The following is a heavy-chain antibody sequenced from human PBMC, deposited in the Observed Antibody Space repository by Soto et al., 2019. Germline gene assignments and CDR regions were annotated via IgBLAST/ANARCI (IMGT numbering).Heavy chain of an antibody. CDR3: ARAFEPEVATMWGHLGFDP. CDR2: IIPILGIA. CDR1: GGTFSSYT. Sequence: GASVKVSCKASGGTFSSYTISWVRQAPGQGLEWMGRIIPILGIANYAQKCQGRVTMTRNTSISTAYMELGSLRSEDTAVYYCARAFEPEVATMWGHLGFDPWGQGTLVTVSS. D-gene: IGHD5-12*01. J-gene: IGHJ5*02. V-gene: IGHV1-69*02.